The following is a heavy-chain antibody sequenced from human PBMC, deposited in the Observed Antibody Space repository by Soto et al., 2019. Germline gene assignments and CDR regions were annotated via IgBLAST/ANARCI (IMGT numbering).Heavy chain of an antibody. CDR3: TGLWFGEIYNY. CDR2: IKNKNDGGTT. D-gene: IGHD3-10*01. Sequence: EAELVESGGGLVKPGGSLTLSCAASGFSFKTAWINWVRQAPGKGLEWVGRIKNKNDGGTTDYAAFVQGRFTISRDAPENTLYLHMTGLKTEDTAVYFCTGLWFGEIYNYWGQGSLVTVSS. V-gene: IGHV3-15*07. CDR1: GFSFKTAW. J-gene: IGHJ4*01.